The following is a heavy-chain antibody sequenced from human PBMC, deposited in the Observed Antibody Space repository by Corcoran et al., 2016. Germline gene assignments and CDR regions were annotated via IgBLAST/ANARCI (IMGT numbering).Heavy chain of an antibody. J-gene: IGHJ3*02. V-gene: IGHV3-30*18. CDR1: GFTFSSYG. Sequence: QVQLVESGGGVVQPGRSLRLSCAASGFTFSSYGMHWVRQAPGKGLEWVAVISYDGSNKYYADSVKGRFTISRDNSKNTLYPQMNSLRAEDTAVYYCAKGGSSRGHAFDIWGQGTMVTVSS. CDR2: ISYDGSNK. D-gene: IGHD1-26*01. CDR3: AKGGSSRGHAFDI.